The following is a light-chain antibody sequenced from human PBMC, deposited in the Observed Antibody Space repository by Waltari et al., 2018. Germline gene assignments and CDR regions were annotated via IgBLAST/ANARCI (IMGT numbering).Light chain of an antibody. CDR3: GTWDSSLSAVV. Sequence: QSVLTQPPSVSAAPGQRVTITCSGSRPNIGKNYVSWHQQLPGTAPKLLIYDNNKRPSGIPDRFSGSKSGTSATLGITGLQTGDEADYYCGTWDSSLSAVVFGGGTKLTVL. J-gene: IGLJ2*01. CDR1: RPNIGKNY. V-gene: IGLV1-51*01. CDR2: DNN.